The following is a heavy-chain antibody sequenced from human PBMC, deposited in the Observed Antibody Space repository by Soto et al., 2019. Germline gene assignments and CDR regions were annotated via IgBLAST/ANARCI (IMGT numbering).Heavy chain of an antibody. CDR1: GGSISSGHW. J-gene: IGHJ4*02. Sequence: QVELQESGPGLVKTSGALSLTCAVSGGSISSGHWWSWVRQPPGEGLEWIGEIFQSGTTNYNPSVESRVIISMAKSKNQFSLEVISVTAADTAVYFCARHIAVAGTRGFDYWGQGTLVTVSS. CDR3: ARHIAVAGTRGFDY. V-gene: IGHV4-4*02. D-gene: IGHD6-19*01. CDR2: IFQSGTT.